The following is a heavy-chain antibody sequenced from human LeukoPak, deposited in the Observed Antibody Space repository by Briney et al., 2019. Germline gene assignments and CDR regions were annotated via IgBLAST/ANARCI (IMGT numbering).Heavy chain of an antibody. Sequence: SETLSLTCTVSGGSISTYYWNWIRQPPGKGLEWIGSIFYSGSTYYNPSLKSRVTISVDTSKNQFSLKLSSVTAADTAIYYCAKHVYPARTDAFDIWGQGTMVTVSS. J-gene: IGHJ3*02. D-gene: IGHD2-8*01. CDR1: GGSISTYY. CDR2: IFYSGST. CDR3: AKHVYPARTDAFDI. V-gene: IGHV4-39*01.